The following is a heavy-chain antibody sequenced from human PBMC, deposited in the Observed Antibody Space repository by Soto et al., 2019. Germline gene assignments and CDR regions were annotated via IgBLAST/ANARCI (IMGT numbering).Heavy chain of an antibody. D-gene: IGHD3-3*01. V-gene: IGHV1-18*01. CDR2: ISAYNGNT. J-gene: IGHJ6*03. CDR3: ARDLFPRTDFWSGYYTGIPHYMDV. CDR1: GYTFTSYG. Sequence: ASVKVSCKASGYTFTSYGISWVRQAPGQGLEWMGWISAYNGNTNYAQKLQGRVTMTTDTSTSTAYMELRSLRSDDTAVYYCARDLFPRTDFWSGYYTGIPHYMDVWGKGTTVTVSS.